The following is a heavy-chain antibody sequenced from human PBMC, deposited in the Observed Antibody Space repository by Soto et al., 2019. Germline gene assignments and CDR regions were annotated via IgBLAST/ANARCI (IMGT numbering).Heavy chain of an antibody. CDR3: ARGSASKSGHLWYFDL. CDR1: GFNFSNYA. V-gene: IGHV3-30-3*01. CDR2: TSPDGSNE. D-gene: IGHD2-8*02. Sequence: GGSLRLSCAASGFNFSNYAMHWASKDPGKGLEWVAVTSPDGSNEYYADSVKGRFTISRDNSKNTLYLQMNSLRAEDTAVYYCARGSASKSGHLWYFDLWGRGTLVTVS. J-gene: IGHJ2*01.